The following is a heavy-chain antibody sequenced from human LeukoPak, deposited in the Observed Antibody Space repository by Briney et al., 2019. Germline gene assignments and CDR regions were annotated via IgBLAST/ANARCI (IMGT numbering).Heavy chain of an antibody. CDR3: ARSQSSSLIDY. D-gene: IGHD6-13*01. CDR2: IWYDGTSK. V-gene: IGHV3-33*01. CDR1: GFSLSAYG. Sequence: GRSLRLSCAASGFSLSAYGVHWVCQAPGKGLEWVAVIWYDGTSKDYADSVKGRFTFSRDNSKNTLYLQMNSLTVEDTAVYYCARSQSSSLIDYWGQGTLVTVSS. J-gene: IGHJ4*02.